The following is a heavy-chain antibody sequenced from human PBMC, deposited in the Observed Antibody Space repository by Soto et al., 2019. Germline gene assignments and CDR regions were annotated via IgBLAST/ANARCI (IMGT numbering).Heavy chain of an antibody. Sequence: GGSLRLSCAASGFTFSSYAMHWVRQAPGKGLEWVAVISYDGSNKYYADSVKGRFTISRDNSKNTLYLQMNSLRAEDTAVYYCARDDILTGYYSGFGGYYFDYWGQGTLVTVSS. CDR2: ISYDGSNK. CDR1: GFTFSSYA. CDR3: ARDDILTGYYSGFGGYYFDY. V-gene: IGHV3-30-3*01. D-gene: IGHD3-9*01. J-gene: IGHJ4*02.